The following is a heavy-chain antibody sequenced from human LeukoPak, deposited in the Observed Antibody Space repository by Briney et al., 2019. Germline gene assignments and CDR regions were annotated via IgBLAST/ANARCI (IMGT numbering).Heavy chain of an antibody. Sequence: SETLSLTCTVSGGSLTNYFCSWIRLPAGKGLEWIGRVYTSGTTNYNPSLKSRVTISVDTSKNQFSLKLSSVTAADTAVYYCARVRFLEWLTYYYYGMDVWGQGTTVTVSS. CDR2: VYTSGTT. J-gene: IGHJ6*02. V-gene: IGHV4-4*07. CDR1: GGSLTNYF. CDR3: ARVRFLEWLTYYYYGMDV. D-gene: IGHD3-3*01.